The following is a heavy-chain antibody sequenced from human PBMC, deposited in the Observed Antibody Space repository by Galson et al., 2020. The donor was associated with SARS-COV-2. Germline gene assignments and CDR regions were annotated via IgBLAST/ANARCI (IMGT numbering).Heavy chain of an antibody. CDR2: ISWNSGSI. Sequence: GGSLRLSCAASGFTFDDYAMHWVRQAPGKGLEWVSGISWNSGSIGYADSVKGRFTIFRDNAKNSLYLQMNSLRAEDTALYYCAKDIRGMDVWGQGTTVTVSS. CDR3: AKDIRGMDV. J-gene: IGHJ6*02. V-gene: IGHV3-9*01. CDR1: GFTFDDYA.